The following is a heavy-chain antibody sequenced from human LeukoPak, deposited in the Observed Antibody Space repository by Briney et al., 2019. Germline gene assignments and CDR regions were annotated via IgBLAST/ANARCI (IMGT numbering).Heavy chain of an antibody. V-gene: IGHV4-4*07. CDR3: ATVAGATSRVKWFDP. CDR1: GGSISSYS. J-gene: IGHJ5*02. Sequence: SETLSLTCTVSGGSISSYSWSWIRQPAGKGLEWIGRIYSSGSTNYNPSLKSRVTMSVDTSKNQFSLKVSSVTAADTAVYYCATVAGATSRVKWFDPWGERTQVTVSS. D-gene: IGHD1-26*01. CDR2: IYSSGST.